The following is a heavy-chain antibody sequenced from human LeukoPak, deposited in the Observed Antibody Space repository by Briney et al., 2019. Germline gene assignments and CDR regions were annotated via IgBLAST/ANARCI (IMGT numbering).Heavy chain of an antibody. CDR3: ARGLVDYDILTGYYNYYYYGMDV. J-gene: IGHJ6*02. CDR1: GYNFTGYC. CDR2: INPNSGGT. V-gene: IGHV1-2*06. Sequence: ASVKVSCKASGYNFTGYCMHWVRQVPGQGLEWMGRINPNSGGTDYAQKFQGRVTMTRYKSITTAYMELSRLRYDDTAVYYCARGLVDYDILTGYYNYYYYGMDVWGQGTTVTASS. D-gene: IGHD3-9*01.